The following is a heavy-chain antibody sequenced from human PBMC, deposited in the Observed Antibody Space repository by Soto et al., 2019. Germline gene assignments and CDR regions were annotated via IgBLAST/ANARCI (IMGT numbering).Heavy chain of an antibody. D-gene: IGHD4-4*01. CDR1: GFNFRTYA. J-gene: IGHJ4*02. CDR3: AQLWGYRNYLFDN. Sequence: EVQLLESGGDLVQPGGSLRLSCAASGFNFRTYAMGWVRQAPGKGLEYVSAIDGGGDGTYYADSVKGRFTMSRDTSRTTLYLQMNSLRAEDTAVYYCAQLWGYRNYLFDNWGLGTLVTVTS. CDR2: IDGGGDGT. V-gene: IGHV3-23*01.